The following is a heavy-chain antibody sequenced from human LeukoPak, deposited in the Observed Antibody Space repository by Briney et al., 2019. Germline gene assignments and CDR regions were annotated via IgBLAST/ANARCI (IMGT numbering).Heavy chain of an antibody. CDR2: IRYDGCNK. CDR3: ARSDILTGYSYFDY. J-gene: IGHJ4*02. Sequence: GGSLRLSCAASGFTFSSYGMHWVRQAPGKGLEWVAFIRYDGCNKYYADSVKGRFTISRDNSKNTLYLQMNSLRAEDTAVYYCARSDILTGYSYFDYWGQGTLVTVSS. V-gene: IGHV3-30*02. D-gene: IGHD3-9*01. CDR1: GFTFSSYG.